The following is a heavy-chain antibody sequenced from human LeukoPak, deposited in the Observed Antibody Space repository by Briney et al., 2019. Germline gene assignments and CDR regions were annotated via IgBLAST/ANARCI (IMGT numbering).Heavy chain of an antibody. D-gene: IGHD2-15*01. CDR3: ARLEAAGGRYCSGGSCYFGY. V-gene: IGHV4-39*07. J-gene: IGHJ4*02. CDR1: GGSISSSSYY. CDR2: IYYSGST. Sequence: SETLSLTCTVSGGSISSSSYYWGWIRQPPGKGLEWIGSIYYSGSTYYNPSLKSRVTISVDTSKNQFSLKLSSVTAADTAVYYCARLEAAGGRYCSGGSCYFGYWGQGTLVTVSS.